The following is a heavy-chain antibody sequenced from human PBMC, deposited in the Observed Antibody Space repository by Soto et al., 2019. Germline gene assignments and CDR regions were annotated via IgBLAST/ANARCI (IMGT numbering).Heavy chain of an antibody. CDR1: GFTFRSYV. CDR2: TSYDGSNN. J-gene: IGHJ4*02. V-gene: IGHV3-33*05. CDR3: ARLGTTGGLDV. D-gene: IGHD3-16*01. Sequence: QVQLGESGGGVVQPGTSLRLSCVGSGFTFRSYVIHWVRQAPGKGLECVARTSYDGSNNFYGDSVKGRFTISRHNTRNTVELQMDSITFEYTDLYYCARLGTTGGLDVWGQGTLFSASS.